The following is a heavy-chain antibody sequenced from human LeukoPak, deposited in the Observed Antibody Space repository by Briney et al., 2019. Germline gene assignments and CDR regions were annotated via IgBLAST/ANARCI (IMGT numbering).Heavy chain of an antibody. D-gene: IGHD6-6*01. V-gene: IGHV3-30*02. CDR3: GKDRIAVRPGWFDP. J-gene: IGHJ5*02. CDR2: ILYDGSNK. Sequence: AGGSLRLSCAASGFTFSSYGIHWVRQAPGKGLEWVAFILYDGSNKYYADSVKGRFTISRDNSKNTLYLQMDSLIADDTAVYYCGKDRIAVRPGWFDPWGQGTLVTVSS. CDR1: GFTFSSYG.